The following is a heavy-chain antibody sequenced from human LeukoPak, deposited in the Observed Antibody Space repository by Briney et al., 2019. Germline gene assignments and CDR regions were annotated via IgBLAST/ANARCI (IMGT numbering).Heavy chain of an antibody. CDR3: ASVAGKAYYYYMDV. CDR1: GFTFSSYS. J-gene: IGHJ6*03. CDR2: ISSSSSYI. V-gene: IGHV3-21*01. Sequence: PGGSLRLSCAASGFTFSSYSMNWVRQAPGKGLEWVSSISSSSSYIYYADSVKGRFTISRDNAKNSLYLQMNSLRAEDTAVYYCASVAGKAYYYYMDVWGKGTTVTVSS. D-gene: IGHD6-19*01.